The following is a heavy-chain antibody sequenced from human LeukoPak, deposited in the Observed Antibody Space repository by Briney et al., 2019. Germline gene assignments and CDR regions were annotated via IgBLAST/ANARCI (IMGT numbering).Heavy chain of an antibody. CDR3: ARETYDSSGYPNWFDP. CDR1: GGSISSSSYY. CDR2: IYTSGST. D-gene: IGHD3-22*01. J-gene: IGHJ5*02. Sequence: TLSLTCTVSGGSISSSSYYWSWIRQPAGKGLEWIGRIYTSGSTNYNPSLKSRVTMSVDTSKNQFSLKLSSVTAADTAVYYCARETYDSSGYPNWFDPWGQGTLVTVSS. V-gene: IGHV4-61*02.